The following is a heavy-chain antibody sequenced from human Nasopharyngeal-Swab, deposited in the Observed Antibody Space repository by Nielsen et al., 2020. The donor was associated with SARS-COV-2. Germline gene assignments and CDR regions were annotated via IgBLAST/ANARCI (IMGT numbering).Heavy chain of an antibody. V-gene: IGHV3-23*01. CDR2: ITASGGKT. J-gene: IGHJ4*02. CDR3: VRGRDGDGFNPLGY. CDR1: GFTFSSYA. D-gene: IGHD5-24*01. Sequence: GESLKISCAASGFTFSSYAMSWVRQAPGKGLEWVSGITASGGKTYYADSVKGRFTLSRDNAKSTLYLQMTSLGAEDTAVYYCVRGRDGDGFNPLGYWGQGTLVTVSS.